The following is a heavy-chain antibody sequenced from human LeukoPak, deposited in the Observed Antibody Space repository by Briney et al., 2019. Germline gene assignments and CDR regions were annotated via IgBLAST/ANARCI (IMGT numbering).Heavy chain of an antibody. CDR3: AKVEYSSSLGAFDI. J-gene: IGHJ3*02. CDR1: GFTFSSYW. D-gene: IGHD6-6*01. CDR2: IKQDRSEN. Sequence: GGSLRLSCAASGFTFSSYWMSWVRQAPRKERKWGVNIKQDRSENYYVDSVKGRFTISRDNAKNSLYLQMNSLRAEDTAVYYCAKVEYSSSLGAFDIWGQGTMVTVSS. V-gene: IGHV3-7*01.